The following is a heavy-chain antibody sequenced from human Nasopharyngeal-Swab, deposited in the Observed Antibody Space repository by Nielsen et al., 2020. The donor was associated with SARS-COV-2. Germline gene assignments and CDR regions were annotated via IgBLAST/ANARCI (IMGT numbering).Heavy chain of an antibody. CDR2: ISSSGSTI. CDR1: GFTFSSYE. CDR3: AREGLSTGTFDY. D-gene: IGHD1-1*01. V-gene: IGHV3-48*03. Sequence: GGSLRLSCAASGFTFSSYEMNWVRQAPGKGLEWVSYISSSGSTIYYADSVKGRFTISRDNAKNSLYLQMNSLRAEDTAVYYCAREGLSTGTFDYWGQGTLVTVSS. J-gene: IGHJ4*02.